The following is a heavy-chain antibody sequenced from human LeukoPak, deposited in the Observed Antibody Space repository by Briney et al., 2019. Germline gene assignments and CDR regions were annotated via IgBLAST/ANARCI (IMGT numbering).Heavy chain of an antibody. D-gene: IGHD3-22*01. Sequence: PSETLSLTCTVSGGSISSSSYYWGWIRQPPGKGLEWIGSIYYSGSTYYNPSLKSRVTISVDTSKNQFSLKLSSVTAADTAVYYCARDRAEYYYDAFDPWGQGTLVTVSS. CDR2: IYYSGST. CDR1: GGSISSSSYY. V-gene: IGHV4-39*07. CDR3: ARDRAEYYYDAFDP. J-gene: IGHJ5*02.